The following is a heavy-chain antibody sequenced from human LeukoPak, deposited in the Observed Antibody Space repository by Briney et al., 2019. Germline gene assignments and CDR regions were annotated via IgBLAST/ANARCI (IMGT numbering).Heavy chain of an antibody. CDR2: IYSGGST. CDR1: GFTVSSNC. Sequence: GGSLRLSCAASGFTVSSNCMSWVRQAPGKGLEWVSLIYSGGSTYYADSVKGRFTISRDNSKNILYLQMNSLRAEDTAVYYCARHRRYCSGTTCYSGHDYWGQGTMVTVSS. D-gene: IGHD2-15*01. J-gene: IGHJ4*02. V-gene: IGHV3-53*01. CDR3: ARHRRYCSGTTCYSGHDY.